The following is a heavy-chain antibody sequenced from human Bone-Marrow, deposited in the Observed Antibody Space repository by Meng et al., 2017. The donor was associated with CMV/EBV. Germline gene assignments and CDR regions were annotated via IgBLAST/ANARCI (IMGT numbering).Heavy chain of an antibody. D-gene: IGHD3-3*01. J-gene: IGHJ5*02. V-gene: IGHV3-53*05. Sequence: ETLSLTCAASGFTVSSNYMSWVRQAPGKGLEWVSVIYSGGSTYYADSVKGRFTISRDNSKNTLYLQMNSLRAEDTAVYYCARDQERYYDFWSGYSNWFYPWGQGTLVTVSS. CDR3: ARDQERYYDFWSGYSNWFYP. CDR2: IYSGGST. CDR1: GFTVSSNY.